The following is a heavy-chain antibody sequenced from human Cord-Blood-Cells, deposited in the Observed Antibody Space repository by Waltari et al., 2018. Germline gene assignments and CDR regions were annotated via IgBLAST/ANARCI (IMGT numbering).Heavy chain of an antibody. CDR3: ARDLGITMVQGVGY. Sequence: QVQLVQSGAEVKKHGASVKVPCKASGYPFTSYGSSWVRQAPGQGLEWMGWSSAYNGNTNYAQKLQGRVTMTTDTSTSTAYMELRSLRSDDTAVYYCARDLGITMVQGVGYWGQGTLVTVSS. CDR2: SSAYNGNT. V-gene: IGHV1-18*01. CDR1: GYPFTSYG. J-gene: IGHJ4*02. D-gene: IGHD3-10*01.